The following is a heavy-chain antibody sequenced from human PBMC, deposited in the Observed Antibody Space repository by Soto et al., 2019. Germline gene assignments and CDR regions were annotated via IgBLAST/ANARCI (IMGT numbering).Heavy chain of an antibody. D-gene: IGHD2-21*02. CDR1: GGSISSYY. CDR3: ARHLPYCGGDCYSLDY. V-gene: IGHV4-59*08. Sequence: QVQLQESGPGLVKPSETLSLTCTVSGGSISSYYWSWIRQPPGKGLEWIGYIYYSASTNYSPSLKSRVTIEVDTSKHQFSLNLSSVTAADTAVYYCARHLPYCGGDCYSLDYWGQGTLVTVSS. CDR2: IYYSAST. J-gene: IGHJ4*02.